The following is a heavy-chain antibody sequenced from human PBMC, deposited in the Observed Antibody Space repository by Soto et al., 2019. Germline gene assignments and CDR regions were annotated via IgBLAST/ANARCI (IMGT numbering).Heavy chain of an antibody. CDR2: ISRTRDYI. V-gene: IGHV3-21*06. CDR3: VRPFIVGGSTFGDKDF. CDR1: GFTFTAYT. Sequence: WGSLRLPCAASGFTFTAYTMYWVRQPPGKGLEWFASISRTRDYIYYADSVKGRFTISRDNVDNSLYLQMNTLRAEDTAVYYCVRPFIVGGSTFGDKDFWGQGTPVTVSS. J-gene: IGHJ4*02. D-gene: IGHD1-26*01.